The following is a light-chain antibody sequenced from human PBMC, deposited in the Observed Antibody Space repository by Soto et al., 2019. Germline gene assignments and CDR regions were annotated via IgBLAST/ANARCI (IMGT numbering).Light chain of an antibody. CDR1: SSDVGAYNS. V-gene: IGLV2-14*01. Sequence: QSVLTQPASVSGSPGQSITISCTGTSSDVGAYNSVSWYQQYPGKAPKVIIFEVRKRPSGVSNRFSGSKSGDTASLTISGLQAEDEADYYCSSYRSSTTFVFGTWTKVTVL. CDR3: SSYRSSTTFV. J-gene: IGLJ1*01. CDR2: EVR.